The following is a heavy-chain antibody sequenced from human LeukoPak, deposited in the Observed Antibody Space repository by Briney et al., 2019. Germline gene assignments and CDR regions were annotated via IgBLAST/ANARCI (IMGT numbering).Heavy chain of an antibody. D-gene: IGHD6-19*01. CDR1: GGCISISGFY. J-gene: IGHJ3*01. Sequence: TLSLTCSVSGGCISISGFYWNWIRQLPGKGLEWIGYTYNSGNTYYNPSFGSRVTISTDTSMNQFFLKSHSVTAADTAVYYCARSSGWRDAFDFWGRGTMVTVSS. V-gene: IGHV4-31*03. CDR2: TYNSGNT. CDR3: ARSSGWRDAFDF.